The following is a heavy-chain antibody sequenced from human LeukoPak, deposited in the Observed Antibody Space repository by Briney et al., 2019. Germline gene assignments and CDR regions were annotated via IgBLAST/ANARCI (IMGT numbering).Heavy chain of an antibody. CDR2: INHSGST. D-gene: IGHD2-15*01. V-gene: IGHV4-34*01. CDR3: ARGSRGSGGSCYRN. CDR1: GGSFSGYY. J-gene: IGHJ4*02. Sequence: PSETLSLTCAVYGGSFSGYYWSWIRQPPGKGPEWMGEINHSGSTNYNPSLKSRVTISVDTSKNPFSRKLSSVTAADTAVYYCARGSRGSGGSCYRNWGQGTLVTVSS.